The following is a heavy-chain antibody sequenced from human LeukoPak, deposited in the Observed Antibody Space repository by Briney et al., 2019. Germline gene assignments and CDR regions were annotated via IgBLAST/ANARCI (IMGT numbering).Heavy chain of an antibody. V-gene: IGHV3-53*01. CDR1: GFTVSSKD. D-gene: IGHD5/OR15-5a*01. CDR3: ATYRVYGIDH. CDR2: IYRGGST. Sequence: GGSLRLSCAASGFTVSSKDMSWVRQAPGKGLEWVSVIYRGGSTYYADSVKGRFTISRDNSKNTLYLQMNSLRVEDTAVYYCATYRVYGIDHWGQGTLVTVSS. J-gene: IGHJ4*02.